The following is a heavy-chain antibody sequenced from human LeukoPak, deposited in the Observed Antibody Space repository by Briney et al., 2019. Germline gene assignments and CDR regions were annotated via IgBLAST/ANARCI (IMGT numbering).Heavy chain of an antibody. V-gene: IGHV4-30-4*01. D-gene: IGHD4-17*01. CDR1: GGSIGSGDYY. CDR2: IYYSGGT. Sequence: PSETLSLTCTVSGGSIGSGDYYWSWIRQPPGKGLECIGYIYYSGGTYYNPSLKSRLTISLDTSKNQFSLKLSSVTAADTAVYFCARGDGLRNFDYWGQGTLVTVSS. CDR3: ARGDGLRNFDY. J-gene: IGHJ4*02.